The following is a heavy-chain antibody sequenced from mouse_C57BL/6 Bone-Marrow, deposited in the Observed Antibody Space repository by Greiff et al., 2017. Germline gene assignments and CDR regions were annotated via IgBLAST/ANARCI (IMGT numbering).Heavy chain of an antibody. D-gene: IGHD1-1*01. CDR3: ARQPFITTVSHWYFDV. Sequence: EVKLVESGGDLVKPGGSLKLSCAASGFTFSSYGMSWVRQTPDKRLEWVATISSGGSYTYYPDSVKGRFTISRDNAKNTRYLQMSSLKSEDTAMYYCARQPFITTVSHWYFDVWGTGTTVTVSS. CDR2: ISSGGSYT. CDR1: GFTFSSYG. V-gene: IGHV5-6*01. J-gene: IGHJ1*03.